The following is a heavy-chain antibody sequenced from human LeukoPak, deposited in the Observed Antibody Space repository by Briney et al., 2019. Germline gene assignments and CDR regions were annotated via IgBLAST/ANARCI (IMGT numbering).Heavy chain of an antibody. CDR1: GFTFSSYG. V-gene: IGHV3-33*01. CDR2: IWYDGSNK. Sequence: GGSLRLSCAASGFTFSSYGMHRVRQAPGKGLEWVAVIWYDGSNKYYADSVKGRFTISRDNSKNTLYLQMNSLRAEDTAVYYCAREVTYYYDSSGSPGDYWGQGTLVTVSS. D-gene: IGHD3-22*01. CDR3: AREVTYYYDSSGSPGDY. J-gene: IGHJ4*02.